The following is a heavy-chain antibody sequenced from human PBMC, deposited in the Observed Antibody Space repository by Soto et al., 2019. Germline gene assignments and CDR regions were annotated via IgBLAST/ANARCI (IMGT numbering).Heavy chain of an antibody. CDR3: HIVVVPAAIHYFDY. J-gene: IGHJ4*02. Sequence: SETLSLTCAVYGGSFSGYYWSWIRQPPGKGLEWIGEINHSGSTNYNPSLKSRVTISVDTSKNQFSLKLSSVTAADTAVYYCHIVVVPAAIHYFDYWGQGTLVTVSS. CDR1: GGSFSGYY. V-gene: IGHV4-34*01. CDR2: INHSGST. D-gene: IGHD2-2*01.